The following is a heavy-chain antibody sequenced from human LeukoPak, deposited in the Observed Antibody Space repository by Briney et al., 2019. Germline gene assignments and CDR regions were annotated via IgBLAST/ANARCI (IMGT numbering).Heavy chain of an antibody. D-gene: IGHD5-12*01. V-gene: IGHV3-48*01. J-gene: IGHJ6*02. CDR2: ISDSGTTK. CDR3: ARDGNPGGYGRLYGMDV. Sequence: PGGSLRLSCVASGFTLSSDSMNWVRQAPGKGLEWISYISDSGTTKYYADSVRGRFTISRDNSKNTLYLQMNSLRAEDTAVYYCARDGNPGGYGRLYGMDVWGQGTTVTVSS. CDR1: GFTLSSDS.